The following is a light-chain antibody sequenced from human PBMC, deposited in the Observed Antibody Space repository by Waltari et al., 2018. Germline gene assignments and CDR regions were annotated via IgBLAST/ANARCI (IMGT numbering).Light chain of an antibody. CDR2: VNSDGSH. CDR3: QTGGHGTWV. J-gene: IGLJ3*02. Sequence: QLVLTQSPSASASPGASVKLTCTLSSGHSSNVIAWLQQQPEKGPRYLMRVNSDGSHSRGDGIPDRFSGSSSGAERYLTISSLQSEDEADYYCQTGGHGTWVFGGGTKLTVL. CDR1: SGHSSNV. V-gene: IGLV4-69*01.